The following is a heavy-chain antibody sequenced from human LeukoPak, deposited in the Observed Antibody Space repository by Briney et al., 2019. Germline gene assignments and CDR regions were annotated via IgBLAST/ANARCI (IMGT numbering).Heavy chain of an antibody. CDR3: ARANGNMFGIYFEEAFFDY. V-gene: IGHV4-59*01. J-gene: IGHJ4*02. Sequence: SETLSLTCTVSGGSISGFYWSWIRQFPGKGLDWIGYISDSGSTDYNPSLKSRVTVSIDISKNQFSLNVRSMTAADTAVYYCARANGNMFGIYFEEAFFDYWGQGILATVAS. CDR2: ISDSGST. CDR1: GGSISGFY. D-gene: IGHD3-10*02.